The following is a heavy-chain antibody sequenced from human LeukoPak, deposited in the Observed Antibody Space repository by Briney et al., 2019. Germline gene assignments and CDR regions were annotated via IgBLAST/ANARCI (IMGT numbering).Heavy chain of an antibody. CDR2: IYYSGTT. Sequence: PSETLSLTCTVSGDSINSYYWSWIRQPPEKGLEWIGYIYYSGTTSHNPSLKGRVTISVDTSKTQFSLKMNSVTAADTAVYYCARLQRITMAGPDYWYFDLWGRGTLVTVSS. D-gene: IGHD3-10*01. CDR3: ARLQRITMAGPDYWYFDL. CDR1: GDSINSYY. V-gene: IGHV4-59*01. J-gene: IGHJ2*01.